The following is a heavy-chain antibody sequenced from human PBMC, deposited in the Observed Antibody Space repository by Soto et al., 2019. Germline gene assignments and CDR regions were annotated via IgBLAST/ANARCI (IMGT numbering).Heavy chain of an antibody. J-gene: IGHJ5*02. V-gene: IGHV4-59*01. CDR3: ARSLWFGETSEFDP. Sequence: KPSETLSLTCTVSGGSISSYYWSWIRQPPGKGLEWIGYIYYSGSTNYNPSLKSRVTISVDTSKNQFSLKLSSVTAADTAVYYCARSLWFGETSEFDPWGQGTLVTVSS. D-gene: IGHD3-10*01. CDR1: GGSISSYY. CDR2: IYYSGST.